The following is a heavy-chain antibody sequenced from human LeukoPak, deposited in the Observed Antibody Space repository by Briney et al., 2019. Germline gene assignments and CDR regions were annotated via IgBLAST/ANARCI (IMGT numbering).Heavy chain of an antibody. CDR1: GFTVSSNY. V-gene: IGHV3-53*01. CDR2: IYSGGST. CDR3: AKEGGYDGVDW. Sequence: GYLSLSCAASGFTVSSNYMSWVRQAPGKGLEWVSVIYSGGSTYYADSVKGRFTISRDNSKNTLYLQMNSLRAEDTAVYHCAKEGGYDGVDWWGQGTLVTVSS. J-gene: IGHJ4*02. D-gene: IGHD5-12*01.